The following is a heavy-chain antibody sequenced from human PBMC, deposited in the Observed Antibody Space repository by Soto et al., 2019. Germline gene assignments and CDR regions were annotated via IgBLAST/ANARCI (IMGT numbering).Heavy chain of an antibody. CDR3: VRTGLNPGGY. D-gene: IGHD3-10*01. J-gene: IGHJ4*02. CDR1: GFTFSSYT. V-gene: IGHV3-23*01. CDR2: IHAGSDRI. Sequence: EVQLLESGGGLVQPGGSLRLSCAASGFTFSSYTMTWVRQAPGKGLEWVSSIHAGSDRIYYADSVKGRFTISRDNSKNTLSLQMDSLRGEDTGVDYCVRTGLNPGGYWGQGTLLTVSS.